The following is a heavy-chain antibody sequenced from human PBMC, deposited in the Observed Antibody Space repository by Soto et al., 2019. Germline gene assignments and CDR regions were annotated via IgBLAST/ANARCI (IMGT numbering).Heavy chain of an antibody. CDR1: GGSISSYY. J-gene: IGHJ3*01. D-gene: IGHD3-22*01. V-gene: IGHV4-59*01. Sequence: SETLSLTCTVSGGSISSYYWSWIRQPPGKGLEWIGYIYYSGSTNYNPSLKSRVTMSVDTSKNQFSLKLSSVTAEDTAVYYCARGDYHDTSGPFSDAFDVWGQGTMVTVSS. CDR3: ARGDYHDTSGPFSDAFDV. CDR2: IYYSGST.